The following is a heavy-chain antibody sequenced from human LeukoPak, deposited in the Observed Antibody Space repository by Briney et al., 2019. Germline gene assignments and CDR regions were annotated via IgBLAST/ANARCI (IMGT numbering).Heavy chain of an antibody. CDR2: INPNSGGT. CDR1: GGTFSSYA. V-gene: IGHV1-2*06. J-gene: IGHJ4*02. CDR3: ARALIVATTPFDY. D-gene: IGHD5-12*01. Sequence: ASVKVSCKASGGTFSSYAISWVRQAPGQGLEWMGRINPNSGGTNYAQKFQGRVTMTRDTSISTAYMELSRLRSDDTAVYYCARALIVATTPFDYWGQGTLVTVSS.